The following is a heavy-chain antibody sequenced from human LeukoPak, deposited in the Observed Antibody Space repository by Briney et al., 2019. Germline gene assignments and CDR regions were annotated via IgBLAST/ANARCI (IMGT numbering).Heavy chain of an antibody. CDR3: ARGLSPRINMVRGVRPPFRGVFDY. CDR2: INHSGST. D-gene: IGHD3-10*01. CDR1: GGSFSGYY. J-gene: IGHJ4*02. Sequence: KPSETLSLTCAVFGGSFSGYYWSWIRQPPGKGLEWVGGINHSGSTNYNPSLKSRVTISVDTSKNQFSLKLSSVTAADTAVYYCARGLSPRINMVRGVRPPFRGVFDYWGQGTLVTVSS. V-gene: IGHV4-34*01.